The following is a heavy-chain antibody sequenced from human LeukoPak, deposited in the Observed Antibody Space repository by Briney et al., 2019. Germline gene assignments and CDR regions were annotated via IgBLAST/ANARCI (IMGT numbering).Heavy chain of an antibody. V-gene: IGHV3-21*01. Sequence: GGSLRLSCAASGFSFSSYSMTWVRQAPGKGLECVSRICSGSSYVYYSDSVKGRFTISRDNAKNSLYLQMNNLRVEDTAVYYCARGKYNWKGEGENWFDPWGQGTLVTVSS. CDR3: ARGKYNWKGEGENWFDP. CDR1: GFSFSSYS. CDR2: ICSGSSYV. D-gene: IGHD1-20*01. J-gene: IGHJ5*02.